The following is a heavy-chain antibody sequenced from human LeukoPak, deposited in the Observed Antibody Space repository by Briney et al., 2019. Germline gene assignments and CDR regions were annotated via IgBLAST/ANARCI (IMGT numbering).Heavy chain of an antibody. D-gene: IGHD4-17*01. CDR3: ARQPTPYGDYTFDY. J-gene: IGHJ4*02. V-gene: IGHV3-53*04. CDR1: GFTVSNNY. CDR2: IYSGGST. Sequence: GGSLRLSCAASGFTVSNNYMSWVRQAPGKGLEWVSVIYSGGSTYYADSVKGRFTISRHNSKNTLYLQMNSLRAEDTAVYYCARQPTPYGDYTFDYWGQGTLVTVSS.